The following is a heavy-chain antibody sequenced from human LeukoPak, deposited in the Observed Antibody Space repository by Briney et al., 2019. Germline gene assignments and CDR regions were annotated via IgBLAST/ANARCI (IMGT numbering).Heavy chain of an antibody. CDR3: ARDSSGYSDAFDI. CDR2: IKRDGSEK. CDR1: GFTFSSYW. J-gene: IGHJ3*02. D-gene: IGHD3-22*01. V-gene: IGHV3-7*01. Sequence: PGGSLRLSCAASGFTFSSYWMSWVRQAPGKGLEWVANIKRDGSEKYYVDSVKGRFTISRDNAKNSLYLQMNSLRAEDTAVYYCARDSSGYSDAFDIWGQGTMVTVSS.